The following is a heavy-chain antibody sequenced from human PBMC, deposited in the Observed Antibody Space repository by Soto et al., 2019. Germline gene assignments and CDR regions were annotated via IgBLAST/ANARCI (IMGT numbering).Heavy chain of an antibody. V-gene: IGHV5-51*01. Sequence: GESLKISCTGVGCSFTSYWIAWVRQMPGKGLEWMGIIYTGDSDTRYSPSFQGQVTISVDKSITTAYLQWSSLKASDTAMYYCARGYCTTNICDPWFDPWGQGTLVTVSS. CDR3: ARGYCTTNICDPWFDP. J-gene: IGHJ5*02. CDR1: GCSFTSYW. D-gene: IGHD2-8*01. CDR2: IYTGDSDT.